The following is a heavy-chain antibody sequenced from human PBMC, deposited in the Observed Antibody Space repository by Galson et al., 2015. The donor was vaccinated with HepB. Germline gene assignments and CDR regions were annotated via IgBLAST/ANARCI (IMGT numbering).Heavy chain of an antibody. CDR2: INPSGGST. J-gene: IGHJ4*02. D-gene: IGHD5-24*01. Sequence: SVTVSCKASGYTFTKYYIHWVRQAPGQGLEWMGIINPSGGSTTYPQKFQGRVTMTRDTSTTTVYMELSNLISEDTAVYYCARGGMATITWKIYWGQGTLVTVSS. CDR1: GYTFTKYY. V-gene: IGHV1-46*01. CDR3: ARGGMATITWKIY.